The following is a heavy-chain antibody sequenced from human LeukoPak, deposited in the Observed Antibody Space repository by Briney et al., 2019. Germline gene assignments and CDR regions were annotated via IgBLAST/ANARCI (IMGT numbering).Heavy chain of an antibody. CDR1: GFTFSSYG. V-gene: IGHV3-30*18. CDR3: ANDDPTRAFDI. CDR2: ISYDGSNK. Sequence: SGGSLRLSCAASGFTFSSYGMHWVRQAPGKGLEWVAVISYDGSNKYYADSVKGRFTISRDNSKNTLYLQMNSLRAEDTAVYYCANDDPTRAFDIWGQGTMVTVSS. J-gene: IGHJ3*02.